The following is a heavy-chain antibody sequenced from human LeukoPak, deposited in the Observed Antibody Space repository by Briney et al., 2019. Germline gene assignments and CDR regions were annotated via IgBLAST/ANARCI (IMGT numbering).Heavy chain of an antibody. V-gene: IGHV3-48*01. D-gene: IGHD6-13*01. J-gene: IGHJ5*02. CDR1: GFTFSSYN. Sequence: GGSLRLSCAASGFTFSSYNMNWVRQAPGKWLEWVSYISSSSNTIYYADSVKGRFTISRDNAKKSLYLQMNSLRAEDTAVYYCATLIAAAWSNWFDPWGQGTLVTVSS. CDR3: ATLIAAAWSNWFDP. CDR2: ISSSSNTI.